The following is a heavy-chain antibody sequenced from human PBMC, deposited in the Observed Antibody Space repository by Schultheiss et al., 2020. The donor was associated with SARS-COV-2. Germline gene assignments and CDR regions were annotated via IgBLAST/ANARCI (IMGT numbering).Heavy chain of an antibody. CDR2: IKSKTDGGTT. D-gene: IGHD3-10*01. Sequence: GGSLRLSCAASGFTVSSNYMSWVRQAPGKGLEWVGRIKSKTDGGTTDYAAPVKGRFTISRDDSKNTLYLQMNSLKTEDTAVYYCTCGPHPYGSGSYQDAFDIWGQGTMVTVSS. J-gene: IGHJ3*02. CDR1: GFTVSSNY. V-gene: IGHV3-15*01. CDR3: TCGPHPYGSGSYQDAFDI.